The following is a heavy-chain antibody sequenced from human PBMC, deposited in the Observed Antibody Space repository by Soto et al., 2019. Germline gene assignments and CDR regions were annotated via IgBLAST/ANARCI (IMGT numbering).Heavy chain of an antibody. J-gene: IGHJ4*02. D-gene: IGHD2-15*01. CDR1: GGSISSGDYY. V-gene: IGHV4-30-4*01. Sequence: QVQLQESGPGLVKPSQTLSLTCTVSGGSISSGDYYWSWIRQPPGKGMEWIGYIYYSGSTYYNPSLKSRVTITVDTSKNQFSLKLSYVTAADTAVYYCAREGDKTGFDYWGQGTLVTVSS. CDR2: IYYSGST. CDR3: AREGDKTGFDY.